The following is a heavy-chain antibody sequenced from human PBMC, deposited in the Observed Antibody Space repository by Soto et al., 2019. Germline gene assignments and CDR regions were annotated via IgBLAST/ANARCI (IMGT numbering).Heavy chain of an antibody. CDR1: GWSFSGYY. J-gene: IGHJ4*02. CDR3: ARGIAVAD. D-gene: IGHD6-19*01. CDR2: INHSGST. V-gene: IGHV4-34*01. Sequence: XETLSLTCAVDGWSFSGYYWSWIRQPPGKGLEWIGEINHSGSTNYNPSLKSRVTISVDTSKNQFSLKLSSVTAADTAVYYCARGIAVADWGQGNLVTVSS.